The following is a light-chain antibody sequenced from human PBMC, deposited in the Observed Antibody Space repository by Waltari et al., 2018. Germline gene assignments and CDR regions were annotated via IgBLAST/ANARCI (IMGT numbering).Light chain of an antibody. CDR3: QQHTTHPLT. V-gene: IGKV1-9*01. J-gene: IGKJ5*01. CDR1: QGIASF. CDR2: AAS. Sequence: QLTQSPASLSASVGDTVTISCRASQGIASFLTWYQQKPGGAPKLLIYAASTLESGVPSRFSGTRSGTDFTLTISSLQPEDFATYYCQQHTTHPLTFGQGTRLDIK.